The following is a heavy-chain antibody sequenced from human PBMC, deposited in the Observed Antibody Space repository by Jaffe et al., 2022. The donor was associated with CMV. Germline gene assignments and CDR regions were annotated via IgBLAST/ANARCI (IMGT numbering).Heavy chain of an antibody. CDR1: GFSFDNSW. V-gene: IGHV3-15*01. CDR2: VQTRIDGGTR. CDR3: TRDGKGRSDPGSWTRSYYYYGMDV. J-gene: IGHJ6*02. Sequence: EVQLVESGGGLVKPGGSLRLSCAASGFSFDNSWMNWVRQAPGKGLEWVGRVQTRIDGGTRDYAAPVKGRFIISRDDSKNMVYLQMNSLKIEDTAVYYCTRDGKGRSDPGSWTRSYYYYGMDVWGQGTTVTVSS. D-gene: IGHD1-26*01.